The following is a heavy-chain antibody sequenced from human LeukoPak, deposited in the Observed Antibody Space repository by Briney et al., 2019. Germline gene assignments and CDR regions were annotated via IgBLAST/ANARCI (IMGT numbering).Heavy chain of an antibody. CDR2: INPSGGST. Sequence: ASVKVSCKASGYTFTSYYMHWVRQAPGQGLGWMGIINPSGGSTSYAQKFQGRVTMTRDTSTSTVYMELSSLRSEDTAVYYCARVNRDGYYYYGMDVWGQGTTVTVSS. D-gene: IGHD5-24*01. J-gene: IGHJ6*02. CDR3: ARVNRDGYYYYGMDV. V-gene: IGHV1-46*01. CDR1: GYTFTSYY.